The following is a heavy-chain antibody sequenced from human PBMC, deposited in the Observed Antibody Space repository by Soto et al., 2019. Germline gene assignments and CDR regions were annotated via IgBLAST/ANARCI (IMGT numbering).Heavy chain of an antibody. CDR3: SRGAYYDSSGLVVDI. Sequence: GESLKISCEASGSTFSDTWIAWVRQLPGKGLEWMGIIYPADSDIRYSPSFQGHVTISAEKSLSAAYLHWSALKASDTAIYYCSRGAYYDSSGLVVDIWGPGTSVTVSS. CDR1: GSTFSDTW. J-gene: IGHJ3*02. CDR2: IYPADSDI. V-gene: IGHV5-51*01. D-gene: IGHD3-22*01.